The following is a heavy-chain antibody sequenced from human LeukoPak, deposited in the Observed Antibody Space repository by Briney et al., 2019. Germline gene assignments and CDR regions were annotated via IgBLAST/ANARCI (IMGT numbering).Heavy chain of an antibody. J-gene: IGHJ3*02. D-gene: IGHD2-21*02. CDR1: GFTFDDYT. Sequence: AGGSLRLSCAASGFTFDDYTMHWVRQAPGKGLEWVSLISWDGGSTYYAASVKGRFTISRDNSKNSLYLQMNSLRTEDTALYYCAKDKGGWDCGGDCYSSAFDIWGQGTMVTASS. V-gene: IGHV3-43*01. CDR2: ISWDGGST. CDR3: AKDKGGWDCGGDCYSSAFDI.